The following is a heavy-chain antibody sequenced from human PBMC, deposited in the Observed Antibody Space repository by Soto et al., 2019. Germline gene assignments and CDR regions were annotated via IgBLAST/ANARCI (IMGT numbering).Heavy chain of an antibody. CDR3: ARVETTVTTEGAFDI. J-gene: IGHJ3*02. V-gene: IGHV4-59*01. CDR2: IYYSGST. D-gene: IGHD4-17*01. Sequence: SETLALTCTVSGGSISCLYWAWIRQPPGKGLEWIGYIYYSGSTNYNPSLKSQVTISVDTSKNQFSLKLSSVTAADTAVYYCARVETTVTTEGAFDIWGQGTMVTVPS. CDR1: GGSISCLY.